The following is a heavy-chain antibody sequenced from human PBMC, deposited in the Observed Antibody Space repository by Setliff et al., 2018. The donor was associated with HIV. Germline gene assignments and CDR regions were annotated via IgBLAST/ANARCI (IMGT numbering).Heavy chain of an antibody. J-gene: IGHJ4*02. V-gene: IGHV4-34*01. CDR2: INHSGRT. CDR3: ASFFVTTVTNQDY. D-gene: IGHD4-17*01. CDR1: GGSFTNYF. Sequence: SLTCAVYGGSFTNYFWSWIRQSPGKGLEWIGGINHSGRTKYNPSLKSRVTMSVDTSKNQFSLKLSSVTAADTAVYYCASFFVTTVTNQDYWGQGTPVTVSS.